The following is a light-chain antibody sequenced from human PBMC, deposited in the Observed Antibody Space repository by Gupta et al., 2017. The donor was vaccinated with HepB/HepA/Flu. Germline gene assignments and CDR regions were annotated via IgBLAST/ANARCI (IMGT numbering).Light chain of an antibody. CDR3: LQATQFPRT. Sequence: DIVMTQTPLSSPVTLGQSASISCRPGQPPRLLIYRVSNRFSGVPDRFSGSGTETDFTLKISRVEAEDVGVYYCLQATQFPRTFGQGTKVEIK. CDR2: RVS. V-gene: IGKV2-24*01. J-gene: IGKJ1*01.